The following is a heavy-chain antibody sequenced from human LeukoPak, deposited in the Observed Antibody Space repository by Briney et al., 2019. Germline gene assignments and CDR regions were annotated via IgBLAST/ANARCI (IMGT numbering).Heavy chain of an antibody. J-gene: IGHJ6*02. CDR3: ATYNWRGCRNGNCYRSFFYYGMDV. CDR1: VYIFRDYW. D-gene: IGHD2-21*01. CDR2: IFPGECQI. Sequence: GASLQISCKGFVYIFRDYWIGWVRQMPGKDVELVGIIFPGECQINYSPTFEGRVTISADESINTAYLQWSSLTASDTATYYCATYNWRGCRNGNCYRSFFYYGMDVWGQGTAVTVSS. V-gene: IGHV5-51*01.